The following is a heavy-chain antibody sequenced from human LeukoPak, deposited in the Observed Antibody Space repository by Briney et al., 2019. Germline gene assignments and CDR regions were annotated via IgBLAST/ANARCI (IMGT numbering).Heavy chain of an antibody. D-gene: IGHD2-8*01. V-gene: IGHV3-23*01. Sequence: PGGSLTLSCAGSGFTFSSYAMSWVRQAPGQGLEWVSAISDSGDYTSYADSVRGRFTISRDNSRNTLYLQMTSLRPEDTAVYYCAKDTSIGKYCTNGVCSPFDYWGQGTLVTVSS. CDR1: GFTFSSYA. J-gene: IGHJ4*02. CDR2: ISDSGDYT. CDR3: AKDTSIGKYCTNGVCSPFDY.